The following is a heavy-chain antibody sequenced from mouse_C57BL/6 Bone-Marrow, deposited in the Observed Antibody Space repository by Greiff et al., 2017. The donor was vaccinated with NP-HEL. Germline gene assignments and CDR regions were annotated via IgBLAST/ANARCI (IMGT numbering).Heavy chain of an antibody. CDR3: ASHYGYDVDY. V-gene: IGHV1-61*01. Sequence: QVQLQQPGAELVRPGSSVKLSCKASGYTFTSYWMDWVKQRPGQGLEWIGNIYPSDSETHYNQKFKDKATLTVDKSSSTAYMQLSSLTSEDSAVYYGASHYGYDVDYWGQGTTLTVSS. J-gene: IGHJ2*01. D-gene: IGHD2-2*01. CDR2: IYPSDSET. CDR1: GYTFTSYW.